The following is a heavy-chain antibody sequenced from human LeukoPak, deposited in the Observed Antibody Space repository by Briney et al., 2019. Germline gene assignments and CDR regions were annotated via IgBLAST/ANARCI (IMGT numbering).Heavy chain of an antibody. V-gene: IGHV4-30-2*01. CDR3: ARGLGRYYGSGSYYAYFDY. D-gene: IGHD3-10*01. Sequence: SETPSLTCAVSGGSISSGGYSWSWIRQPPGKGLKWIGYIYHSGSTYYNPSLKSRVTISVDRSKNQFSLKLSSVTAADTAVYYCARGLGRYYGSGSYYAYFDYWGQGTLVTVSS. CDR2: IYHSGST. J-gene: IGHJ4*02. CDR1: GGSISSGGYS.